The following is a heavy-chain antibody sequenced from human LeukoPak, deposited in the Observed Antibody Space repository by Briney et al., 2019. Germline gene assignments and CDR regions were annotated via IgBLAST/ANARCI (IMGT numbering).Heavy chain of an antibody. Sequence: VASVKVSCKASGGTFSSYAISWVRQAPGQGLEWMGGIIPIFGTANYAQKFQGRVTITADESTSTAYMELSSLRSEDTAVYYCAIGRDTAMVQDYYYYGMDVWGQGTTVTVSS. CDR3: AIGRDTAMVQDYYYYGMDV. D-gene: IGHD5-18*01. CDR1: GGTFSSYA. J-gene: IGHJ6*02. V-gene: IGHV1-69*13. CDR2: IIPIFGTA.